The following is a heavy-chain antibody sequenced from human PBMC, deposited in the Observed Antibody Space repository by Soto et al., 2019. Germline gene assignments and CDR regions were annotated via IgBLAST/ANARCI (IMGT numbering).Heavy chain of an antibody. D-gene: IGHD2-2*01. CDR1: GGTFSSYA. Sequence: SVKVSCEASGGTFSSYAISWVRQAPGQGLEWMGGIIPIFGTANYAQKFQGRVTITADESTSTAYMELSSLGSEDTAVYYCARDNWRDMVVPAAKKGWFDPWGQGTLVTVSS. V-gene: IGHV1-69*13. CDR2: IIPIFGTA. CDR3: ARDNWRDMVVPAAKKGWFDP. J-gene: IGHJ5*02.